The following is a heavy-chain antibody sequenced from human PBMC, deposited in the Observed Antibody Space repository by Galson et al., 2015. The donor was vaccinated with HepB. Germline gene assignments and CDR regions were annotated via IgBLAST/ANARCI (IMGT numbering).Heavy chain of an antibody. J-gene: IGHJ4*02. D-gene: IGHD5-12*01. CDR1: GFTFSTFA. CDR3: AKDGQWLRPYYFHS. Sequence: SLRLSCAASGFTFSTFAMYWVRQAPGKGLEWVAVISYDGSNKYHADSVKGRFTISRDNSRNTLYLQMNSLRAEDTAVYYCAKDGQWLRPYYFHSWGQGTLVTVSS. V-gene: IGHV3-30*04. CDR2: ISYDGSNK.